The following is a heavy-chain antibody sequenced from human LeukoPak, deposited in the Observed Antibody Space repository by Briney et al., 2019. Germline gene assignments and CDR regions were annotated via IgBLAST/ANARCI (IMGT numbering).Heavy chain of an antibody. V-gene: IGHV3-48*01. CDR1: GFAFNTYT. CDR2: IDTSSDII. J-gene: IGHJ4*02. Sequence: GGSLRLSCAASGFAFNTYTMNWFRQAPGKGLEWISYIDTSSDIIYYADSVMGRFTISRDNAKNSLYLQMNSLRGGDAAVYYCARDFADYGDFNYWGQGTLVTVSS. D-gene: IGHD4-17*01. CDR3: ARDFADYGDFNY.